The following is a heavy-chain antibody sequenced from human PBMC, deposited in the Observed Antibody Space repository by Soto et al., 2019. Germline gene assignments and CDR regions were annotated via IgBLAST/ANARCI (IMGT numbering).Heavy chain of an antibody. J-gene: IGHJ3*02. CDR1: GGSISSGSYY. CDR3: ARDARFYYDSSGYYFDI. V-gene: IGHV4-31*03. CDR2: IYYSGST. Sequence: SETLSLTCTVFGGSISSGSYYWSWIRQHPGKGLEWIGYIYYSGSTYYNPSLKSRVTISLDTSKNQFSLKLSSVTAADTAVYYCARDARFYYDSSGYYFDIWGQGTMVTVSS. D-gene: IGHD3-22*01.